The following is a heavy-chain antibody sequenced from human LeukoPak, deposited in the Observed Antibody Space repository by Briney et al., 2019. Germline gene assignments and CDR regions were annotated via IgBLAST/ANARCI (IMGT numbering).Heavy chain of an antibody. V-gene: IGHV4-39*06. Sequence: SETLSLTCTVSGGSISNYYWGWIRRPPGEGLGWIGSIYYSGSTYYNSSLQSRVTISVHMSNNQFALKLSSVTAADTAVYYCASLDYGDYIRFDYWGQGTLVTVSS. CDR1: GGSISNYY. CDR3: ASLDYGDYIRFDY. D-gene: IGHD4-17*01. J-gene: IGHJ4*02. CDR2: IYYSGST.